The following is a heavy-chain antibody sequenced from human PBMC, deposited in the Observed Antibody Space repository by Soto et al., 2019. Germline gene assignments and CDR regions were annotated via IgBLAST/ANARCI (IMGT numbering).Heavy chain of an antibody. Sequence: QVQLVESGGGVVQPGRSLRLTCAASGFTFSSNGMHWVRQAPGKGLEWVALVAYDGSKTYYGDSVRGRFTISRDNSENPLYLQMNSLRAEDTAVYYCARWVGGSMYDSSGKYDSWGQGTLVTVSS. CDR2: VAYDGSKT. J-gene: IGHJ5*01. CDR1: GFTFSSNG. CDR3: ARWVGGSMYDSSGKYDS. D-gene: IGHD3-22*01. V-gene: IGHV3-30*03.